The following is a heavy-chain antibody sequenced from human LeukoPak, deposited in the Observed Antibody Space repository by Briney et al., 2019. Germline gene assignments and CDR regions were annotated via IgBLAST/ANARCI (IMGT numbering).Heavy chain of an antibody. J-gene: IGHJ4*02. CDR1: GYTFTSYA. Sequence: ASVKVSCKASGYTFTSYAMHWVRQAPGQRLEWMGWMNAGNGNTKYSQKFQGRVTITRDTSASTAYMELSSLRSEDTAVYYCARGLRVDIVVVVAAPDYWGQGTLVTVSS. CDR3: ARGLRVDIVVVVAAPDY. V-gene: IGHV1-3*01. D-gene: IGHD2-15*01. CDR2: MNAGNGNT.